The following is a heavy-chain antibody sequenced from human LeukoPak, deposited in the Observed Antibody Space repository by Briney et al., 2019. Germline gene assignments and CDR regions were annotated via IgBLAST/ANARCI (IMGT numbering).Heavy chain of an antibody. CDR1: GFTFSSYA. CDR2: ISGSGGST. Sequence: GGSLRLSCAASGFTFSSYAMSWVRQAPGKGLDWVSGISGSGGSTYYADSVKGRFTISRDNSKNTLYLQMNSPRAEDTAVYYCAKDWTGTKPFDLWGRGTLVTVSS. V-gene: IGHV3-23*01. D-gene: IGHD3/OR15-3a*01. CDR3: AKDWTGTKPFDL. J-gene: IGHJ2*01.